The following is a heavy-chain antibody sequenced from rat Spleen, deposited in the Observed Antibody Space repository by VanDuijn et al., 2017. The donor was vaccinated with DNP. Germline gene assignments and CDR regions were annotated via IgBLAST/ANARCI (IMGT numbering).Heavy chain of an antibody. D-gene: IGHD1-5*01. J-gene: IGHJ4*01. Sequence: EVQLVESGGGLVQPGRSLKLSCAASGFIFSDYAMAWVRRSPKKGLEWVASVIYDGRTTYYRDSVKGRFTISRDNAKSTLYLQMDSLRSEETATYYCARHGEVHLRYAMDAWGQGTSVTVSS. CDR2: VIYDGRTT. V-gene: IGHV5-7*01. CDR3: ARHGEVHLRYAMDA. CDR1: GFIFSDYA.